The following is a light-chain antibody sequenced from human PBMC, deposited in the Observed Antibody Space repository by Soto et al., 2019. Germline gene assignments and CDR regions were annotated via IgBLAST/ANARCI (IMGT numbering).Light chain of an antibody. Sequence: AIQLTQSPSSLSASVGDRVTITCRASQAIRNDLGWYQQKPGKAPKLLIYAASSLQRGVPSRFSGSGSGTDFTLTISNLQPEDFAPYYCLPDYNYPRTFGQGTKVEIK. CDR3: LPDYNYPRT. CDR2: AAS. CDR1: QAIRND. V-gene: IGKV1-6*01. J-gene: IGKJ1*01.